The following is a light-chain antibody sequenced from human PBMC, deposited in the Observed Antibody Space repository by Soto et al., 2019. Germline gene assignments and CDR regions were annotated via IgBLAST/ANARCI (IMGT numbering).Light chain of an antibody. CDR2: GIS. CDR1: QSVISNY. Sequence: EVVLTQSPGTLSLSPVERATLYFRSSQSVISNYFAWYPPKPGQAPTLLIYGISSRATGIPDRFSGSGSGTDFTLTISRLEPEDFAVYYCEQYGSSPRTCGQGTKGDIK. V-gene: IGKV3-20*01. CDR3: EQYGSSPRT. J-gene: IGKJ1*01.